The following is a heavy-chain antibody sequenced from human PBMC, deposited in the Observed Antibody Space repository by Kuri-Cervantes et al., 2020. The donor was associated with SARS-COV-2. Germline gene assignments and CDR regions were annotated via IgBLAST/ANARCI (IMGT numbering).Heavy chain of an antibody. CDR2: IKSKTDGGTT. D-gene: IGHD4-17*01. CDR3: NSVGYPARGYGDYTPHYFDY. V-gene: IGHV3-15*01. Sequence: GESLKISCAASGFTFSNAWMSWVRQAPGKGLEWVGRIKSKTDGGTTDYAAPVKGRFTISRDDSKSIAYLQMNRLRAEDTAVYYCNSVGYPARGYGDYTPHYFDYWGQGALVTVSS. J-gene: IGHJ4*02. CDR1: GFTFSNAW.